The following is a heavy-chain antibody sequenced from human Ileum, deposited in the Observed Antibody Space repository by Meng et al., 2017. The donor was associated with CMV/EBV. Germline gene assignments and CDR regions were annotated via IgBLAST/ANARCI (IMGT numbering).Heavy chain of an antibody. D-gene: IGHD1-26*01. J-gene: IGHJ4*02. CDR1: GFTFSDYW. CDR3: TRAGSYRHDY. CDR2: INTDGSSS. V-gene: IGHV3-74*01. Sequence: EVQLVESGGDLVQPWGSWRLSCTASGFTFSDYWLHWVRQAPGKGLDWVSRINTDGSSSNYADSVKGRITISRDNAKNTLYLEMNNLRVEDTAVYYCTRAGSYRHDYWGQGTLVTVSS.